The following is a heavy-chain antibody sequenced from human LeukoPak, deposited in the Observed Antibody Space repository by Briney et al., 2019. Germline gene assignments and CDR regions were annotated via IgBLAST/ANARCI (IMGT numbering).Heavy chain of an antibody. CDR3: ARERRRTPSTYGSGSYSLPY. Sequence: GRSLRLSCAASGFTFSSYGMHWVRQAPGEGLEWVAVISYDGSNKYYADSVKGRFTISRDNSKNTLYLQMNSLRAEDTAVYYCARERRRTPSTYGSGSYSLPYWGQGTLVTVSS. CDR1: GFTFSSYG. CDR2: ISYDGSNK. V-gene: IGHV3-30*03. J-gene: IGHJ4*02. D-gene: IGHD3-10*01.